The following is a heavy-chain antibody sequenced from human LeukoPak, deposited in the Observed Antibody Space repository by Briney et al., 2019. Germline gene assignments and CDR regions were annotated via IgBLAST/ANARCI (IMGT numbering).Heavy chain of an antibody. CDR3: AKRSGDSYFLDS. J-gene: IGHJ4*02. Sequence: GGSLRLSCAASGFIFSRYAMTWVRQAPWKGLEWVSSISGSGGSTYYADSVKGRFTISRDTSKSTLYLQMSSLRAEDTAVYYCAKRSGDSYFLDSWGQGTLVTVSS. D-gene: IGHD2-15*01. CDR1: GFIFSRYA. V-gene: IGHV3-23*01. CDR2: ISGSGGST.